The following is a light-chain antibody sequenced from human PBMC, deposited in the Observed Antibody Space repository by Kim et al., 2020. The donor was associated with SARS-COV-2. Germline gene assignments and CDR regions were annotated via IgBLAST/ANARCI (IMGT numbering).Light chain of an antibody. Sequence: SVALGQTARITCGGNNMGSENVHWYQQKPGQAPVLVIFRDSNRPSGIPERFSGSNSGNTATLTISRAQAGDEADYYCQVWDSSTVIFGGGTQLTVL. CDR2: RDS. V-gene: IGLV3-9*01. J-gene: IGLJ2*01. CDR3: QVWDSSTVI. CDR1: NMGSEN.